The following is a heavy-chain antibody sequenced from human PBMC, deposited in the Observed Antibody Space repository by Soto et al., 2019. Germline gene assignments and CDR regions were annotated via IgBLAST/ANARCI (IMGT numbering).Heavy chain of an antibody. CDR2: LYYSGNT. J-gene: IGHJ5*02. D-gene: IGHD2-15*01. CDR3: ARGGGSTFNWFDP. V-gene: IGHV4-39*01. CDR1: GGSISSFKYF. Sequence: QLQLQESGPGLVKPSETLSLTCTVSGGSISSFKYFWGWIRQPPGKGLAWIGSLYYSGNTYYNPSLQSRVTISVDTSKKQCTLTLRSVTAADTAVYYCARGGGSTFNWFDPWGQGTLVTVSP.